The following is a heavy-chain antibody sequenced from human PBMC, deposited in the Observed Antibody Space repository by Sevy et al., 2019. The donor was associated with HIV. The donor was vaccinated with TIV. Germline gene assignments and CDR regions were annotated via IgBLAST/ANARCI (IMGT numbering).Heavy chain of an antibody. CDR2: ISYDGSNK. CDR3: ASPGGSSWANIDY. V-gene: IGHV3-30-3*01. D-gene: IGHD6-13*01. J-gene: IGHJ4*02. CDR1: GFTFSSYA. Sequence: GRSLRLSCAASGFTFSSYAMHWVRQAPGKGLEWVAVISYDGSNKYYADSVKGRFTISRDNSKNTLYLQMNSLRAEDTAVYYCASPGGSSWANIDYWGQGTLVTVSS.